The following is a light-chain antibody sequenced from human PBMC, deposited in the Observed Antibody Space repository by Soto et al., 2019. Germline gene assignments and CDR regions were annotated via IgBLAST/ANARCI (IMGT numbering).Light chain of an antibody. CDR1: QSISSY. CDR2: AAS. Sequence: DIQMTQSPSSLSASVGDRVTITCRASQSISSYLNWYQQKPGKAPKLLIYAASSLQSGVPSRFSGSGSGTDFTLTITSLEPEDFATYYCQQSSSTPRRTFGQGTKVEIK. CDR3: QQSSSTPRRT. V-gene: IGKV1-39*01. J-gene: IGKJ1*01.